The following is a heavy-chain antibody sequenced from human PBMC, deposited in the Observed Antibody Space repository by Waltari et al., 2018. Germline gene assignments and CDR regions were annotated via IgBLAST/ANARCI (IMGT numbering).Heavy chain of an antibody. CDR2: IWYDGSNK. V-gene: IGHV3-33*01. CDR3: ARARSWIAVPPPDY. J-gene: IGHJ4*02. CDR1: GFTCSIYG. Sequence: QVQLVESGGGVVQPGGSLRLSCAASGFTCSIYGMPGVRLAPGKGLEWVAVIWYDGSNKYYADSVKGRFTISRDNSKNTLYLQMNSLRAEDTAVYYCARARSWIAVPPPDYWGQGTLVTVSS. D-gene: IGHD6-19*01.